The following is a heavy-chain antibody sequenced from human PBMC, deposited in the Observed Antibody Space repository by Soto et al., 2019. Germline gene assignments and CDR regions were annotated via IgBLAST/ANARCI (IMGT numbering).Heavy chain of an antibody. CDR2: ISYDGSNK. CDR1: GFTFSSYA. CDR3: ARDGRESGSYTGHSFDY. V-gene: IGHV3-30-3*01. J-gene: IGHJ4*02. D-gene: IGHD1-26*01. Sequence: PGGSLRLSCAASGFTFSSYAMHWVRQAPGKGLEWVAVISYDGSNKYYADSVKGRFTISRDNSKNTLYLQMNSLRAEDTAVYYCARDGRESGSYTGHSFDYWGQGTLVTVSS.